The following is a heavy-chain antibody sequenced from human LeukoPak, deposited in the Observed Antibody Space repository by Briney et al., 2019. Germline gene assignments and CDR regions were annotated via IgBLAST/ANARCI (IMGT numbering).Heavy chain of an antibody. CDR2: INPNSGGT. CDR3: ARDLSIAAPGTDFDY. J-gene: IGHJ4*02. V-gene: IGHV1-2*02. Sequence: ASVKVSCKASGYTLTGYSVHWVRQVPGQGLEWMGWINPNSGGTKYALKFQGRVTMTRDTSISTAYMELSRLTSDDTAMYYCARDLSIAAPGTDFDYWGQGTLVTVSS. CDR1: GYTLTGYS. D-gene: IGHD6-13*01.